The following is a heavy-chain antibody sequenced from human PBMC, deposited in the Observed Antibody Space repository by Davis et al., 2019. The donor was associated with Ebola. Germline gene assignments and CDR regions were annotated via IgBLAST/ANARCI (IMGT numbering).Heavy chain of an antibody. V-gene: IGHV3-33*01. J-gene: IGHJ4*02. CDR3: ARESASLGVLDY. Sequence: GGSLRLSCAASGFTFSSYGMHWVRQAPGKGLEWVAVIWYDGSNKYYADSVKGRFTISRDNSKNTLYLQMNSLRAEDTAVYYCARESASLGVLDYWGQGTLVTVSS. CDR2: IWYDGSNK. CDR1: GFTFSSYG. D-gene: IGHD3-16*01.